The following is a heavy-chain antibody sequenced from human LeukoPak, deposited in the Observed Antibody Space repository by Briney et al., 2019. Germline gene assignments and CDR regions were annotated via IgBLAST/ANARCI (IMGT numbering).Heavy chain of an antibody. D-gene: IGHD6-19*01. CDR1: GSIFSSYE. V-gene: IGHV3-48*03. CDR3: AGEADSSGWSIWDC. CDR2: ISSSVSTI. Sequence: PGGSLRLSCASSGSIFSSYEMNWVRQARGRGLEWASYISSSVSTIFYADSVRGRITISRDNAKNSLYLQMNRLRVEDTAVYYCAGEADSSGWSIWDCWGQGTLVTVSS. J-gene: IGHJ4*02.